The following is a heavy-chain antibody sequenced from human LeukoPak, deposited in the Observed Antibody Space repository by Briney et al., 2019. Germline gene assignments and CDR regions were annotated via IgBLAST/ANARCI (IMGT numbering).Heavy chain of an antibody. CDR3: AKDDAWLQYNY. D-gene: IGHD5-24*01. CDR2: ISGSGDTT. CDR1: GFTFSSHG. J-gene: IGHJ4*02. Sequence: GGSLRLSCAASGFTFSSHGMNWVRQAPGKGLEWVSGISGSGDTTYYADSVKGRFTISRDNSKKTLYLQMTSLRVEDTAVFYCAKDDAWLQYNYWGQGTLVTVSS. V-gene: IGHV3-23*01.